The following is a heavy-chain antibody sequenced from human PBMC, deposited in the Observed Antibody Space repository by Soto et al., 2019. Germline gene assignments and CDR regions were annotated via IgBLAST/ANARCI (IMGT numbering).Heavy chain of an antibody. Sequence: QVQLVQSGAEVKKSGASVTISCKASGYSFTSYAIHWVRQAPGQRLEWIGWINGGSGATIYSQRFQDRVTLTRDTSASTAYMEISGLTSEDTAIYYCARVPPPVAWYDTWGQGTLVSVSS. V-gene: IGHV1-3*01. CDR2: INGGSGAT. CDR3: ARVPPPVAWYDT. CDR1: GYSFTSYA. J-gene: IGHJ5*02.